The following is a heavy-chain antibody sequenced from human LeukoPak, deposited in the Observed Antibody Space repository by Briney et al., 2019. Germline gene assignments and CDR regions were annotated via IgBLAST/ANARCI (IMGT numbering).Heavy chain of an antibody. Sequence: PGGSLRLSCAASGFTFSRYWMSWVRQTPGKGLEWVANIKEDGGEKYYVDSVKGRFTISRDNAKSSLFLQMNSLRTEDTAAYYCATTRGFDYWGQGTLVTVSS. CDR3: ATTRGFDY. J-gene: IGHJ4*02. D-gene: IGHD1-1*01. CDR1: GFTFSRYW. CDR2: IKEDGGEK. V-gene: IGHV3-7*03.